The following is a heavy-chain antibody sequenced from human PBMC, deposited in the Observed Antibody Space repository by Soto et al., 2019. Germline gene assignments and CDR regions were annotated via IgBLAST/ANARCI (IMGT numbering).Heavy chain of an antibody. CDR2: IYAGDSET. V-gene: IGHV5-51*01. J-gene: IGHJ4*02. CDR3: ARAISTSSLIDY. D-gene: IGHD6-6*01. Sequence: EVQLVQSGAEVKKPGESLKISCKGSGYSFTNYWVAWVRRVPGRGLEWMGLIYAGDSETKYSPSFQGQVTISADKSIRNAYLHWTSLRASDTAMDYCARAISTSSLIDYWGQGTLVTVSS. CDR1: GYSFTNYW.